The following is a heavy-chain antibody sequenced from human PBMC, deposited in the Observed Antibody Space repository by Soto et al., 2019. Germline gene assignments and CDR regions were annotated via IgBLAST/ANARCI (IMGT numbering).Heavy chain of an antibody. Sequence: ASVKVSCKASGYTFTSYDINWVRQATGQGLEWMGWMNPNSGNTGYAQKFQGRVTMTRNTSISTAYMELSSLRSEDTAVYYCARVRPHGDHLAYWGQGTLVTVSS. CDR3: ARVRPHGDHLAY. J-gene: IGHJ4*02. V-gene: IGHV1-8*01. CDR2: MNPNSGNT. CDR1: GYTFTSYD. D-gene: IGHD4-17*01.